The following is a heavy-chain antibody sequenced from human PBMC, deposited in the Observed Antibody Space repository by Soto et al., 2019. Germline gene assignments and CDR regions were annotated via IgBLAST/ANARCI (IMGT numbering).Heavy chain of an antibody. D-gene: IGHD3-10*01. J-gene: IGHJ4*02. CDR1: GGSFSGYY. CDR3: ARVTLGSGSYGDY. V-gene: IGHV4-34*01. CDR2: INHSGST. Sequence: SETLSLTCAVYGGSFSGYYWSWIRQPPGKGLEWIGEINHSGSTNYSPSLKSRVTISVDTSKNQFSLKLSSVTAADTAVYYCARVTLGSGSYGDYWGQGTLVTVSS.